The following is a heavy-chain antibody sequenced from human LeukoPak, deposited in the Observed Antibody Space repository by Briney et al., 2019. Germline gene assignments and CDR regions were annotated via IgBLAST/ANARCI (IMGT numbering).Heavy chain of an antibody. J-gene: IGHJ4*02. Sequence: SETLSLTCTVSGGSISSGGYHWSWIRQHPGKGLEWIGYIYYSGSTYYNPSLKSRVTISVDTSKNQFSLKLSSVTAADTAVYYCARIDFVDYYFDYWGQGTLVTVSS. CDR3: ARIDFVDYYFDY. V-gene: IGHV4-31*03. CDR1: GGSISSGGYH. D-gene: IGHD2-21*01. CDR2: IYYSGST.